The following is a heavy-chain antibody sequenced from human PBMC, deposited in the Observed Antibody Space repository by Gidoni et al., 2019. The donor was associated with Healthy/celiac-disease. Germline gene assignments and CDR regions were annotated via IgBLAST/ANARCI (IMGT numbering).Heavy chain of an antibody. D-gene: IGHD3-22*01. J-gene: IGHJ3*02. CDR2: INPNSGGT. CDR3: ARARSHDSSGYYYSDAFDI. CDR1: GYTFTGYS. V-gene: IGHV1-2*06. Sequence: QVQLLQSGAEVKKPGASVKVSCKASGYTFTGYSMHWVRQAPGQGLEWMGRINPNSGGTNYAQKFQGRVTMTRDTSISTAYMELSRLRSDDTAVYYCARARSHDSSGYYYSDAFDIWGQGTMVTVSS.